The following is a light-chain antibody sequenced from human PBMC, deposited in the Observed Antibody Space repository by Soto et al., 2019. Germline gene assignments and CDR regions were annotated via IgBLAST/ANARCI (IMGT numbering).Light chain of an antibody. J-gene: IGKJ1*01. CDR1: QGIRSY. CDR3: QQYYSYPWT. Sequence: AIRMTQSPSSFSASPGDRVTITCRASQGIRSYIAWYQQKPGKPHKLLIYAASTLQSGVPSRFSGSGSGTDFTLTISCLQSEDFATYYCQQYYSYPWTFGQGTKVEIK. V-gene: IGKV1-8*01. CDR2: AAS.